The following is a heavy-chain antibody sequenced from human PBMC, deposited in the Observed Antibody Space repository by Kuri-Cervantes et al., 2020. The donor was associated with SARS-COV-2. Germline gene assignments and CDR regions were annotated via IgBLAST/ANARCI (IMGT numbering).Heavy chain of an antibody. CDR3: ARVISRITNPYYFDY. J-gene: IGHJ4*02. D-gene: IGHD3-3*01. CDR2: INAGNGNT. CDR1: GYTFTSYA. V-gene: IGHV1-3*01. Sequence: ASVKVSCKASGYTFTSYAMHWVRQAPGQRLEWMGWINAGNGNTKYSQKLQGRVTMTTDTSPSTAYMELMSLRSDDTAVYYCARVISRITNPYYFDYWGQGTLVTVSS.